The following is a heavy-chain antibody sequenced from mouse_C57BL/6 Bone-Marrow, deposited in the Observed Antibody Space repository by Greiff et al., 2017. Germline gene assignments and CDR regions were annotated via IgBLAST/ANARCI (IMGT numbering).Heavy chain of an antibody. Sequence: VHLVESGAELARPGASVKLSCKASGYTFTSYGISWVKQRTGQGLEWIGEIYPRSGNTYYNEKFKGKATLTADKSSSTAYMELRSLTSEDSAVYFCAREVLRSPFDYWGQGTTLTVSS. V-gene: IGHV1-81*01. CDR1: GYTFTSYG. D-gene: IGHD1-1*01. CDR3: AREVLRSPFDY. CDR2: IYPRSGNT. J-gene: IGHJ2*01.